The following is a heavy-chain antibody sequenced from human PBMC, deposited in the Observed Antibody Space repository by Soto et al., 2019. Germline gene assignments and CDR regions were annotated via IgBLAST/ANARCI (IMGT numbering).Heavy chain of an antibody. D-gene: IGHD5-18*01. J-gene: IGHJ4*02. Sequence: QVQLVESVGGVVQPGRSLRLSCAASGFTFSSYGMHWVRQAPGKGLEWVAVISYDGSNKYYADSVKGRFTISRDNSKNTLYLQMNSLRAEDTAVYYCATGYSYGSGVFDYWGQGTLVTVSS. CDR1: GFTFSSYG. CDR3: ATGYSYGSGVFDY. CDR2: ISYDGSNK. V-gene: IGHV3-30*03.